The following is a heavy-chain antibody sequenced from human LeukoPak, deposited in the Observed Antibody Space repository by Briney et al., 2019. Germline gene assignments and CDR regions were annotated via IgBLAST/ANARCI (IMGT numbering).Heavy chain of an antibody. CDR1: GYTFTIYG. D-gene: IGHD3-16*02. V-gene: IGHV1-18*01. J-gene: IGHJ4*02. Sequence: ASVTVSFTSSGYTFTIYGISWVRQAPGQGLEWMGWISAYNGKTNYAQKLQGRVTMTTDTSTSTAYMELRSLRSDDTAVYYCARDSKRDDYVWGSYRQFDYWGQGTLVTVSS. CDR2: ISAYNGKT. CDR3: ARDSKRDDYVWGSYRQFDY.